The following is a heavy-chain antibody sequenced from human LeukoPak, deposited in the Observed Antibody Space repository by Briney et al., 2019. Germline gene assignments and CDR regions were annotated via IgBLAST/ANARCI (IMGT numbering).Heavy chain of an antibody. CDR2: IYYSGST. Sequence: PSETLSLTCTVSGGSISSSSYYWGWIRQPPGKGLEWIGSIYYSGSTYYNPTLKSRVTISVDTSKNQFSLKLSSVTAADTAVYYCARIVGASDYWGQGTLVTVSS. CDR1: GGSISSSSYY. D-gene: IGHD1-26*01. J-gene: IGHJ4*02. CDR3: ARIVGASDY. V-gene: IGHV4-39*01.